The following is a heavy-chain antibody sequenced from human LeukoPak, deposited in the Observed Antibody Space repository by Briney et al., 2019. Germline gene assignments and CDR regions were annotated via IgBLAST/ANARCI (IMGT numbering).Heavy chain of an antibody. Sequence: GESLKISCKGSGYSFTSYWIGWVRQMPGRGLEWMGIIYPGDSDTRYSPSFQGHVTISADKSISTAYLQWGSLKASDTAMYYCARRLVGATHDNYYYGMDVWGQGTTVTVSS. V-gene: IGHV5-51*01. CDR2: IYPGDSDT. D-gene: IGHD1-26*01. CDR3: ARRLVGATHDNYYYGMDV. CDR1: GYSFTSYW. J-gene: IGHJ6*02.